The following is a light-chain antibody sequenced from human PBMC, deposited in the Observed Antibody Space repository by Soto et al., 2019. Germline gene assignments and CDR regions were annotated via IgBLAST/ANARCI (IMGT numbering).Light chain of an antibody. J-gene: IGKJ1*01. CDR3: EMYNSAPHT. V-gene: IGKV1-27*01. CDR1: QSISRS. CDR2: AAS. Sequence: DIEVSQYPPSLSASVGDRVTITCRASQSISRSLNWYQQTPVKAPKLLIYAASTLQSGVPSRFSGSGSGTDFTLTIISLQPEDVATYKSEMYNSAPHTFGQRTKVDIK.